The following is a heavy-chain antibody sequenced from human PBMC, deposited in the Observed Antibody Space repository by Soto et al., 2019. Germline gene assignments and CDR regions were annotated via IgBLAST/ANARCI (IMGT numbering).Heavy chain of an antibody. CDR1: GFTFSSYA. CDR3: AKGDQWLPPLQHSNF. V-gene: IGHV3-23*01. Sequence: EVQLLESGGGLVQPGGSLRLSCAASGFTFSSYAMSWVRQAPGKGLEWVSAISGSGGSTYYADSVKGRFTISRDNSKNPLYLKMNSLRAENTAVYYFAKGDQWLPPLQHSNFWGRGTLVTVPS. CDR2: ISGSGGST. J-gene: IGHJ2*01. D-gene: IGHD3-22*01.